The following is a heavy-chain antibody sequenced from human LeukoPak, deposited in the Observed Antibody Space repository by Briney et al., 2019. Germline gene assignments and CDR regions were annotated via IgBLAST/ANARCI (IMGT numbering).Heavy chain of an antibody. CDR2: IRYNGNNQ. D-gene: IGHD6-13*01. V-gene: IGHV3-30*02. J-gene: IGHJ5*02. Sequence: GGSLRLSCAASGFTFNNYGMHWVRQAPGKGLEWVAFIRYNGNNQYYADSVKGRFTISRDNAKNSLYLQMNSLRAEDTAVYYCARDVCSSSWYNLCWFDPWGQGTLVTVSS. CDR3: ARDVCSSSWYNLCWFDP. CDR1: GFTFNNYG.